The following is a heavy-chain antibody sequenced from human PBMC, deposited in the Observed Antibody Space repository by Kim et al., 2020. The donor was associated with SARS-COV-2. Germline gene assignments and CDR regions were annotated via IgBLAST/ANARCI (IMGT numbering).Heavy chain of an antibody. J-gene: IGHJ4*02. V-gene: IGHV5-51*01. Sequence: GESLKISCKTSGYTFTSYWIGWVRQMPGKGLEWMGMFFPGDSDTRYSPSFQGQVTISADKSISTAYLQWSSLKASDTAMYYCGGGYYDSSGYYSPFDHWGQGTRVTVSS. D-gene: IGHD3-22*01. CDR3: GGGYYDSSGYYSPFDH. CDR2: FFPGDSDT. CDR1: GYTFTSYW.